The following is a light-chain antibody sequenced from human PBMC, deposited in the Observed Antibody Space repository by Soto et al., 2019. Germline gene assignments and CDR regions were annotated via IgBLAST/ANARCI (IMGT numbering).Light chain of an antibody. CDR1: QSVSSY. J-gene: IGKJ5*01. CDR2: DAS. Sequence: EVVLTQSPSTLSLSPWERATLSCRPIQSVSSYLAWYHQKPGQAPRLLIYDASNRAHGIPARFSGSGSGTDFTLTISSLGPEDFAVYYCQQRSNWPPITFGHGTRLEIK. V-gene: IGKV3-11*01. CDR3: QQRSNWPPIT.